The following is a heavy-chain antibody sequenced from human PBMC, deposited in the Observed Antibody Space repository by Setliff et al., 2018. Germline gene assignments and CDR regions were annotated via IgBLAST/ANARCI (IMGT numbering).Heavy chain of an antibody. CDR1: GYTFAGYY. D-gene: IGHD2-15*01. V-gene: IGHV1-2*02. Sequence: GASVKVSCKASGYTFAGYYMHWVRQAPGQGLEWMGWINPNSGGANYAQKFQGRVTMTRDTSISTGYMELSRLRSDDTAVYYCARDGAYCSGGSCYSFDYWGQGTPVTVYS. CDR2: INPNSGGA. J-gene: IGHJ4*02. CDR3: ARDGAYCSGGSCYSFDY.